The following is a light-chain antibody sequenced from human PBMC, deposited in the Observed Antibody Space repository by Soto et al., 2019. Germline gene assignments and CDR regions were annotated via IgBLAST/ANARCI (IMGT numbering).Light chain of an antibody. V-gene: IGKV3-20*01. CDR3: QQYYSSAPWT. CDR1: QSVSSSY. J-gene: IGKJ1*01. CDR2: GAS. Sequence: EVVLTRSPGTLSLSPGERATLSCRASQSVSSSYFAWYQQKPGQAPRLLIYGASTRATGIPDRFSGSGSGTGFTLTISRLEPEDFAVYYCQQYYSSAPWTFGQGTKV.